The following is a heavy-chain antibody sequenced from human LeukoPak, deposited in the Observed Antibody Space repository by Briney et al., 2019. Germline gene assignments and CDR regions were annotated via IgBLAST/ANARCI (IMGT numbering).Heavy chain of an antibody. CDR1: GGSISSYY. CDR3: AREAYSGYDWGGYYYYGMDV. V-gene: IGHV4-59*01. CDR2: IYYSGST. Sequence: SETLSLTCTVSGGSISSYYWSWIRQPPGKGLEWFGYIYYSGSTNYNPSLKSRVTISVDTSKNQFSLKLSSVTAADTAVYYCAREAYSGYDWGGYYYYGMDVWGQGTTVTVSS. J-gene: IGHJ6*02. D-gene: IGHD5-12*01.